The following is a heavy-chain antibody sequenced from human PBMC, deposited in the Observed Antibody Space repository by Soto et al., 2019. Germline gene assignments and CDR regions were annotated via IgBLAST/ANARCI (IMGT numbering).Heavy chain of an antibody. Sequence: GESLKISCKASGYSFTSYWIAWVRQMPGKGLEYLGIIYPGDSDTRYSPSFQGQVTISVDKSINTAYLQWNSLKASDNAIYYCARRWFGYRDGFNLYYFDSWGQGTLVTVSS. J-gene: IGHJ4*02. V-gene: IGHV5-51*01. CDR3: ARRWFGYRDGFNLYYFDS. CDR2: IYPGDSDT. CDR1: GYSFTSYW. D-gene: IGHD5-18*01.